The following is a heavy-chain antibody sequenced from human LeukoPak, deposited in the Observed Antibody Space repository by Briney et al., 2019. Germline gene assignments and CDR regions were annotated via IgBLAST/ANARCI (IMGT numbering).Heavy chain of an antibody. CDR3: ARHGGSSYGSYYFDF. Sequence: SETLSLTCTVSGGSISSSSYYWGWIRQPPGKGLEWIGTIYYSGSTYYNPSLKSRVTISVDTSKSQFSLKLSSVTAADTAVYYCARHGGSSYGSYYFDFWGQGTLVTVSS. D-gene: IGHD5-18*01. CDR2: IYYSGST. V-gene: IGHV4-39*01. CDR1: GGSISSSSYY. J-gene: IGHJ4*02.